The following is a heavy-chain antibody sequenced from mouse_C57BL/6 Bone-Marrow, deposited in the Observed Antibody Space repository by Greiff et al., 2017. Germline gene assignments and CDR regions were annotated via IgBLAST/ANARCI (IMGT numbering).Heavy chain of an antibody. CDR1: GYTFTSYW. J-gene: IGHJ1*03. CDR3: ARSDYGSRWYFDV. V-gene: IGHV1-53*01. CDR2: INPSNGGT. Sequence: QVQLQQPGTELVKPGASVKLSCKASGYTFTSYWMHWVKQRPGQGLEWIGNINPSNGGTNYNEKFKSKATLTVDKSSSTAYMQLSSLTSEDSAVYYGARSDYGSRWYFDVWGTGTTVTVSS. D-gene: IGHD1-1*01.